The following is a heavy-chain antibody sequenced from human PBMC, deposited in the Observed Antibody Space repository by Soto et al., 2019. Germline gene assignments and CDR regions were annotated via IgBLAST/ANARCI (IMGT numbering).Heavy chain of an antibody. Sequence: GGSLRLSCAASGFTVSSNYMSWVRQAPGKGLEWVSVIYSGGSTYYADSVKCRFTISRDNSKNTLYLQMNSLRAAVTALYYCARGILVRARDAFDIWGQGTMVTVSS. CDR3: ARGILVRARDAFDI. J-gene: IGHJ3*02. D-gene: IGHD3-10*01. CDR2: IYSGGST. CDR1: GFTVSSNY. V-gene: IGHV3-53*01.